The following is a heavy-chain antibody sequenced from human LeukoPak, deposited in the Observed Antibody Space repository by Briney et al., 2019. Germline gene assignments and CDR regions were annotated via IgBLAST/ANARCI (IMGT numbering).Heavy chain of an antibody. CDR2: NSSSSTYI. Sequence: GGSLRLSCAASGFTFSTLSTNWVRHARGKGLEGGSSNSSSSTYINYADSVRGRFTISRDNAKNSLYLQMNSLRAEDTAVYYCARVDPGSYLMFYYVDFWGQGTLVTGSS. CDR3: ARVDPGSYLMFYYVDF. J-gene: IGHJ4*02. D-gene: IGHD3-10*01. CDR1: GFTFSTLS. V-gene: IGHV3-21*01.